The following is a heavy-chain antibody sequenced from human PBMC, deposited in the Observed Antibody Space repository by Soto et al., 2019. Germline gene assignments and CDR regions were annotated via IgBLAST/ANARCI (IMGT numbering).Heavy chain of an antibody. J-gene: IGHJ4*02. CDR3: VRHNYGSGSTFFDY. CDR2: INHSGST. CDR1: GGSFSGYY. D-gene: IGHD3-10*01. Sequence: PSETLSLTCAVYGGSFSGYYWSWIRQPPGKGLEWIGEINHSGSTNYNPSLKSRVTISVDTSKNQFSLKLSSVTAADTAVYYCVRHNYGSGSTFFDYWGQGTLVTVSS. V-gene: IGHV4-34*01.